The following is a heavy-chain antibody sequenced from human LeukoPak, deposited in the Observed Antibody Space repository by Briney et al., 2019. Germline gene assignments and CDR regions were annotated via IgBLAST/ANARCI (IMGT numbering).Heavy chain of an antibody. CDR1: GFSVSYNY. J-gene: IGHJ4*02. Sequence: GGSLRLSCAASGFSVSYNYMSWVRQAPGKGLEWVSVTYSGGTTLYADSVKGRFTISRDNSKNTLYLQMNSLRAEDTAVYYCARDQQQWLTGDFDYWGQGTLVTVSS. CDR3: ARDQQQWLTGDFDY. D-gene: IGHD6-19*01. CDR2: TYSGGTT. V-gene: IGHV3-66*01.